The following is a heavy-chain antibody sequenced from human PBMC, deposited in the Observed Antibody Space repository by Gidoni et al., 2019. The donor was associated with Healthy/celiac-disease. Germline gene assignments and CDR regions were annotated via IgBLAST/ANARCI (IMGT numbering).Heavy chain of an antibody. J-gene: IGHJ4*02. CDR2: ISGSGGST. D-gene: IGHD1-26*01. V-gene: IGHV3-23*01. CDR3: AKTTLKWELPQYYFDY. Sequence: VHLLESGGGLVPPGGSLHLPVAPSGFTFPTKARSWVRQAPGKGLEWVSAISGSGGSTYYADSVKGRFTISRDNSKNTLYLQMNSLRAEDTAVYYCAKTTLKWELPQYYFDYWGQGTLVTVSS. CDR1: GFTFPTKA.